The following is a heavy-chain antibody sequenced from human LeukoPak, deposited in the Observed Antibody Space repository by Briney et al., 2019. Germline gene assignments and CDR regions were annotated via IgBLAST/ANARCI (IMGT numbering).Heavy chain of an antibody. Sequence: PGGSLRLSCTASGFTFSSYAMSWVRQAPGKGLEWVSAISGSGGSTYYADSVKGRFTISRDNSKNTLYLQMNSLRAEDTAVYYCAKRRAAAGLIDYWGQGTLVTVSS. V-gene: IGHV3-23*01. J-gene: IGHJ4*02. CDR1: GFTFSSYA. D-gene: IGHD6-13*01. CDR3: AKRRAAAGLIDY. CDR2: ISGSGGST.